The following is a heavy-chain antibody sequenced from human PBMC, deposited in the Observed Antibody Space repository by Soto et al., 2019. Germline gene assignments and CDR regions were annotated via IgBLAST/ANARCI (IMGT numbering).Heavy chain of an antibody. D-gene: IGHD6-13*01. CDR2: ISPYSGNT. J-gene: IGHJ5*02. Sequence: AAVKACSKARGYTYTSHSLAWPRQAPGEGLEWMGWISPYSGNTNYAQKFQGRVTMTTDTSTNTAYMELRSLRSDDTAVYYCAREAFGVHSSWFDPCGQGTPVTV. V-gene: IGHV1-18*01. CDR3: AREAFGVHSSWFDP. CDR1: GYTYTSHS.